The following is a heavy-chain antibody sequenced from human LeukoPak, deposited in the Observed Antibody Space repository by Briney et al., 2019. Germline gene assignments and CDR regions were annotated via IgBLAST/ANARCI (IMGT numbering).Heavy chain of an antibody. CDR3: ARTLHPPNLNWYFDY. Sequence: GESLKISCKGSGYSFTSYWIGWVRQMPGKGLEWMGIIYPGDSDTRYSPSFQGQVTISADKSISTAYLQWSSLKASDTAIYYCARTLHPPNLNWYFDYWGQGILVTVSS. CDR2: IYPGDSDT. V-gene: IGHV5-51*01. D-gene: IGHD1-1*01. J-gene: IGHJ4*02. CDR1: GYSFTSYW.